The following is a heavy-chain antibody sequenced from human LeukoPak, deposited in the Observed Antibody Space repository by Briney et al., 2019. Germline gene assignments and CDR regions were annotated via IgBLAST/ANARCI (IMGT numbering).Heavy chain of an antibody. CDR2: FYYIGST. V-gene: IGHV4-59*08. J-gene: IGHJ4*02. CDR3: AGHHPRNTVDF. D-gene: IGHD2-8*02. CDR1: GGSINNYY. Sequence: SETLSLTCTVSGGSINNYYWSWIRQPPGKGLEWIGYFYYIGSTNYNPSLNSRVTISLDTSKNQFSLKLSSVTAADTAVYYCAGHHPRNTVDFWGQGTLVTVSS.